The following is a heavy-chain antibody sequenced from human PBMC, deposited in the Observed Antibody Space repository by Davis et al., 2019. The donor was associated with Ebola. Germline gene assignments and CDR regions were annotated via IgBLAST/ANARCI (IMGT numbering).Heavy chain of an antibody. Sequence: GEFLKISCAASGFSLTTSIMHWVRQAPGKGLEWVVGISFDGSKYYVDSVKGRFTTSMDNFRNTLYLQMDSLRDEDTALYYCAREGYSSGTAPAFDMWGQGTMVTVSS. V-gene: IGHV3-30-3*01. D-gene: IGHD5-18*01. CDR1: GFSLTTSI. CDR3: AREGYSSGTAPAFDM. J-gene: IGHJ3*02. CDR2: ISFDGSK.